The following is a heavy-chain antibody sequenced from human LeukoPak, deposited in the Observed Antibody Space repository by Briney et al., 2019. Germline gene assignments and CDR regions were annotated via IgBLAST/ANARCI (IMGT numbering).Heavy chain of an antibody. D-gene: IGHD1-1*01. Sequence: GSLRLSCAASGFTFSNYWMNWVRQVPGKGLEWVSSISSSSSYIYYADSVKGRFTISRDNAKNSLYLQMNSLRAEDTAVYYCARDGLEPFDYWGQGTLVTVSS. V-gene: IGHV3-21*01. J-gene: IGHJ4*02. CDR1: GFTFSNYW. CDR3: ARDGLEPFDY. CDR2: ISSSSSYI.